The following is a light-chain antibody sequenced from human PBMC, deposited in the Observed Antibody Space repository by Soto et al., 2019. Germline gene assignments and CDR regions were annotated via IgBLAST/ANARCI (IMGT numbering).Light chain of an antibody. CDR1: SGSIASSS. J-gene: IGLJ3*02. CDR3: HSYASGYWV. Sequence: NFMLTQPHSVSESPGKTVTISCTRSSGSIASSSVQWYQQRPGSSPTAVIYEDNQRPSGVPDRFSGSIDSSSNSASLTISGLKTEDEADYYCHSYASGYWVFGGGTKLTVL. V-gene: IGLV6-57*01. CDR2: EDN.